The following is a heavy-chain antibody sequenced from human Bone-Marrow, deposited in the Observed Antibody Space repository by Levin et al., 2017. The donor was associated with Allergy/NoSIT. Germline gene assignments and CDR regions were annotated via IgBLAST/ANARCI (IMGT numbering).Heavy chain of an antibody. V-gene: IGHV3-74*01. D-gene: IGHD1-1*01. Sequence: LSLTCAASGFTFSDYWMHWVRQAPGKGLVWVSRIYSDGTSTIYADSVKGRFTISRDNAKNTLYLQMNSLRDEDTAVYYCARDSRYKMDVWGPGATVTVTS. CDR1: GFTFSDYW. CDR2: IYSDGTST. CDR3: ARDSRYKMDV. J-gene: IGHJ6*02.